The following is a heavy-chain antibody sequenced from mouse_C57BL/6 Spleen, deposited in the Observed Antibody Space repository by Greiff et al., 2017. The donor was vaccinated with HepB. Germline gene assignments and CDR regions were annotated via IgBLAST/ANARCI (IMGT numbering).Heavy chain of an antibody. Sequence: VQLQQPGAELVRPGSSVKLSCKASGYTFTSYWMHWVKQRPIQGLEWIGNIDPSDSETHYNQKFKDKATLTVDKSSSTAYMQLSSLTSEDSAVYYCAKALTGTFYFAYWGQGTTLTVSS. V-gene: IGHV1-52*01. J-gene: IGHJ2*01. D-gene: IGHD4-1*01. CDR2: IDPSDSET. CDR1: GYTFTSYW. CDR3: AKALTGTFYFAY.